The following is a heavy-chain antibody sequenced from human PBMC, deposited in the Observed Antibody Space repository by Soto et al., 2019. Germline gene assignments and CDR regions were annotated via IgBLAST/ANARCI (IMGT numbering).Heavy chain of an antibody. Sequence: EVQLVESGGGLVQPGGSLRLSCAASGFTVSSNYMSWVRQAPGKGLEWVSVIYSGGRTYYADSVKGRFTISRDNSKNTXXXXXNSLRAEDTAVYYCARDQWGVGATKDWGQGTLVTVSS. CDR2: IYSGGRT. CDR3: ARDQWGVGATKD. CDR1: GFTVSSNY. D-gene: IGHD1-26*01. V-gene: IGHV3-66*01. J-gene: IGHJ4*02.